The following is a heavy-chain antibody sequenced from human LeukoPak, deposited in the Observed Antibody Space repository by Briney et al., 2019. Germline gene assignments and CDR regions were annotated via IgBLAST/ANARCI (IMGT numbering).Heavy chain of an antibody. Sequence: SETLSLTCTVSGGSISSYYWSWIRQPPGKGLEWIGYIYYSGSTNYNPSLKSRVTISVDTSKNQFSLKLSFVTAADTAVYYCARSRYYGSGGFDYWGQGTLVTVST. J-gene: IGHJ4*02. D-gene: IGHD3-10*01. V-gene: IGHV4-59*01. CDR1: GGSISSYY. CDR3: ARSRYYGSGGFDY. CDR2: IYYSGST.